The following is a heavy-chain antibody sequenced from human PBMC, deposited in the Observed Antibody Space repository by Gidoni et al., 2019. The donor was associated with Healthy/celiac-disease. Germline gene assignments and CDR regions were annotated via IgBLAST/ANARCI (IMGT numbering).Heavy chain of an antibody. CDR2: INSDGSRT. CDR3: ARASGSYPIDY. CDR1: GFTFSSSW. J-gene: IGHJ4*02. V-gene: IGHV3-74*01. D-gene: IGHD1-26*01. Sequence: EVQLVESGGGLVQPGGSLRLSCAASGFTFSSSWMHWVRQAPGKGLVWVSRINSDGSRTSYADSVKGRFTISRDNAKNTLYLQMNSLRAEETAVYYCARASGSYPIDYWGQGTLVTVSS.